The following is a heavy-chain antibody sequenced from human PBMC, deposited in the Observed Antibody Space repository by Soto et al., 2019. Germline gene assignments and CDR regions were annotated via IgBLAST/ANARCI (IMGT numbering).Heavy chain of an antibody. D-gene: IGHD2-2*02. Sequence: ESVGGLVQPGGSLRLSCASSGFSFSAFSMNWVRQAPGKGLEWVSYISSTSNTIYYADSVKGRFTISRDNAQNTLYLQMNSLRDEDTAVYYCAREGGRHCSPTRCYNAFDIWGQGTMVTVSS. CDR3: AREGGRHCSPTRCYNAFDI. CDR1: GFSFSAFS. J-gene: IGHJ3*02. V-gene: IGHV3-48*02. CDR2: ISSTSNTI.